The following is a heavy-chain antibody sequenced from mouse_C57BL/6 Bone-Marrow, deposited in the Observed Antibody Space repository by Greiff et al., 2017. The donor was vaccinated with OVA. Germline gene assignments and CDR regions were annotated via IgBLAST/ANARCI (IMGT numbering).Heavy chain of an antibody. J-gene: IGHJ4*01. CDR3: ARGPYDYMDY. V-gene: IGHV1-55*01. CDR2: IYPGSGST. D-gene: IGHD2-4*01. CDR1: GYTFTRYW. Sequence: QVQLQQSGAELVKPGASVKMSCKASGYTFTRYWITGVKQRRGQGLEGSGDIYPGSGSTNYNEKFKSKATLTVDTSSSTAYMQLSSLTSEDSAVYYCARGPYDYMDYWGQGTSVTVSS.